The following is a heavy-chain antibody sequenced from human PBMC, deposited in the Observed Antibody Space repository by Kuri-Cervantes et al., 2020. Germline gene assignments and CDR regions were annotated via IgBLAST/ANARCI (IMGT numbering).Heavy chain of an antibody. CDR1: GFTFSSYG. V-gene: IGHV3-33*01. D-gene: IGHD1-26*01. Sequence: GGSLRLSCAASGFTFSSYGMHWVRQAPGKGLEWVAVIWYDGSNKYYADSVKGRFIISRDNSKNTLYLQMNSLRAEDTAVYYCARDRYSEWELPVAFDIWGQGTMVTVSS. CDR3: ARDRYSEWELPVAFDI. J-gene: IGHJ3*02. CDR2: IWYDGSNK.